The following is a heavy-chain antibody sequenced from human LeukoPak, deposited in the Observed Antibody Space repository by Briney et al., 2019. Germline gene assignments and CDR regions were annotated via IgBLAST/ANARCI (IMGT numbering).Heavy chain of an antibody. CDR1: GYTFVDYY. Sequence: GASVKVSCKASGYTFVDYYLYWVRQAPGQGLEWMGWLNPRSGGTNYAQKFQARVTMTRDTSINTAYMELSRLRSDDTAVYYCARDHRRGSTGYDMPADWGQGTLVTVSS. V-gene: IGHV1-2*02. J-gene: IGHJ4*02. CDR2: LNPRSGGT. D-gene: IGHD5-12*01. CDR3: ARDHRRGSTGYDMPAD.